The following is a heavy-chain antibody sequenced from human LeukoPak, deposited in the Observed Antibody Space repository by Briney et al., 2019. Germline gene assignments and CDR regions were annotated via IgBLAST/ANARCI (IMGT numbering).Heavy chain of an antibody. CDR1: GYTFTSYY. D-gene: IGHD6-13*01. Sequence: ASVRVSCKASGYTFTSYYMHWVRQAPGQGLEWMGIINPSGGSTSYAQKFQGRVTMTRDTSTSTVHMELSSLGSEDTAVYYCARQYSSSPETFGYWGQGTLVTVSS. J-gene: IGHJ4*02. CDR3: ARQYSSSPETFGY. V-gene: IGHV1-46*01. CDR2: INPSGGST.